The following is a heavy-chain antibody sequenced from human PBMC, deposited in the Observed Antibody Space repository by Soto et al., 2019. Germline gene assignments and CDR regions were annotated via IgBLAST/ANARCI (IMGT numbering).Heavy chain of an antibody. J-gene: IGHJ6*02. CDR2: IDPSDSYT. CDR1: GYSFTSYW. V-gene: IGHV5-10-1*01. Sequence: PRGSRKISCKGSGYSFTSYWISWVGHMPGKGLEGMGRIDPSDSYTNYSPSFQGHVTISADKSISTAYLQWSSLKASDTAMYYCARTTGVGYCSGGSCNTYYYYGMDVWGQGTTVTVSS. D-gene: IGHD2-15*01. CDR3: ARTTGVGYCSGGSCNTYYYYGMDV.